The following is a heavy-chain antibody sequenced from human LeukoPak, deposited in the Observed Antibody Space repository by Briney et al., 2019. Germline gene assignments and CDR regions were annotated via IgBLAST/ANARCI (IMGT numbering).Heavy chain of an antibody. CDR2: ISDDGSDR. CDR1: GFTFSRFA. D-gene: IGHD1-1*01. Sequence: AGGSLRLSCAASGFTFSRFAMVWVRQAPGKGLEWVTTISDDGSDRSYGDSVKGRFTISRDKSKNTLYLHMNSLRAEDTGVYYCARDAWLEPPGDYYYFYMDVWGTGATVTVSS. CDR3: ARDAWLEPPGDYYYFYMDV. J-gene: IGHJ6*03. V-gene: IGHV3-30*03.